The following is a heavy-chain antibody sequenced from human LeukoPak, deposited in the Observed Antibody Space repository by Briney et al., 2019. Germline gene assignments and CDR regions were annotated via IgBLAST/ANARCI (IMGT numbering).Heavy chain of an antibody. CDR1: GFTFSSYE. CDR3: ARSAYYYDSSELY. D-gene: IGHD3-22*01. CDR2: IKQDGSEK. Sequence: PGGSLRLSCAASGFTFSSYEMNWVRQAPGKGLEWVANIKQDGSEKYYVDSVKGRFTISRDNAKNSLYLQMNSLRAEDTAVYYCARSAYYYDSSELYWGQGTLVTVSS. V-gene: IGHV3-7*01. J-gene: IGHJ4*02.